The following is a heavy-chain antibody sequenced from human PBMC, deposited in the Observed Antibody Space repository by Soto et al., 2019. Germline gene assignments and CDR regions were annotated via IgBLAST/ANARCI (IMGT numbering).Heavy chain of an antibody. J-gene: IGHJ4*02. Sequence: EVQLLESGGGLVQPGGSLRLSCAASGFTFSSYAMSWVRQAPGKRLEWVSAISGSGGSTYYADSVKGRFTISRDNSKNTLYLQMNSLRAEDTAVYYCAVPYTIFGVAVDYWGQGTLVTVSS. CDR3: AVPYTIFGVAVDY. CDR1: GFTFSSYA. V-gene: IGHV3-23*01. D-gene: IGHD3-3*01. CDR2: ISGSGGST.